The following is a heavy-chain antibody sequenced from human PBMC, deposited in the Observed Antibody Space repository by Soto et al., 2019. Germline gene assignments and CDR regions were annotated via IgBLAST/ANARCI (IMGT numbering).Heavy chain of an antibody. Sequence: CLRLSCAASGFAVSSYSMHWVRQAPGKGLEGVAAMSFDGNSKYFADSVKGRFKISRDTSKNTWSLEMESLGVEDSALYHCTRGRSMIANDDFEYWGQGTQVTVSS. D-gene: IGHD2-21*01. CDR2: MSFDGNSK. J-gene: IGHJ4*02. CDR3: TRGRSMIANDDFEY. V-gene: IGHV3-30-3*01. CDR1: GFAVSSYS.